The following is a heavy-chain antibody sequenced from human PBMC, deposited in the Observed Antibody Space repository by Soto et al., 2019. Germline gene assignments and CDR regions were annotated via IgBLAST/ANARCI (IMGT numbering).Heavy chain of an antibody. D-gene: IGHD3-10*01. CDR2: IYNSGST. CDR1: GASISNYY. J-gene: IGHJ5*02. CDR3: ARDASGTYFNWFDP. V-gene: IGHV4-59*01. Sequence: SETLSLTCTVSGASISNYYWNWIRQSPGKGLEWIGHIYNSGSTNYNPSLKSRVTISVDTSKNQFSLKLSSVTAADTAVYYCARDASGTYFNWFDPWGQGTLVTVSS.